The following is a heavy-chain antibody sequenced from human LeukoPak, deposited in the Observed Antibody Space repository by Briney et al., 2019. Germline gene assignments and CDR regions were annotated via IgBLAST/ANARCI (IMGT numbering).Heavy chain of an antibody. J-gene: IGHJ4*02. V-gene: IGHV5-51*01. CDR3: ARQVGHGGSYPY. CDR1: GYSFTSYW. Sequence: GESLKSSCKGSGYSFTSYWIGWVRHMPGKGLEWMGTIYPGDSDTTYSPSFQGQVTISADKSISTDYLQWSSLKASDTAMYYCARQVGHGGSYPYWGQGTLVTVSS. D-gene: IGHD1-26*01. CDR2: IYPGDSDT.